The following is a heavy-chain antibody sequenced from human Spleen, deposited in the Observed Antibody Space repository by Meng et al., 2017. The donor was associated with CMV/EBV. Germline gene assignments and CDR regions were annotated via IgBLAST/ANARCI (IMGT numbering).Heavy chain of an antibody. J-gene: IGHJ4*02. CDR3: ARVANTDYFDY. CDR2: ISGYNGNT. Sequence: SCKASGYTFTSYGISWVRRAPGQGLEWMGWISGYNGNTNYAQKLQGRVTMTTDTSTSTAYMELRSLRSDDTAVYYCARVANTDYFDYWGQGTLVTVSS. D-gene: IGHD4-17*01. CDR1: GYTFTSYG. V-gene: IGHV1-18*01.